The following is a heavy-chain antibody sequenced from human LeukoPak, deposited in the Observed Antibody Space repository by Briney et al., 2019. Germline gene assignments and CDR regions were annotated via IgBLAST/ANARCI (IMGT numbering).Heavy chain of an antibody. CDR2: IIPIFGTA. Sequence: SVKVSCKASGGTFSSYAISWVRHAPGQGLEWMGRIIPIFGTANYAQKFQGRVTITTDESTSTAYMELSSLRSEDTAVYYCVRDPDDDFWSGPFDYWGQGTLVTVSS. D-gene: IGHD3-3*01. J-gene: IGHJ4*02. CDR1: GGTFSSYA. V-gene: IGHV1-69*05. CDR3: VRDPDDDFWSGPFDY.